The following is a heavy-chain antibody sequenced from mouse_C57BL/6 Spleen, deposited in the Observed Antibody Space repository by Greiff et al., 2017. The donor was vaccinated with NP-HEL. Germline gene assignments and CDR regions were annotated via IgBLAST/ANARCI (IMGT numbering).Heavy chain of an antibody. Sequence: VQLQQSGAELVRPGASVTLSCKASGYTFTDYEMHWVKQTPVHGLEWIGAIDPETGGTAYNQKFKGKAILTADKSSSTAYMELRSLTSEDSAVYYCTRVGVNYYGSSYGFAYWGQGTLVTVSA. J-gene: IGHJ3*01. D-gene: IGHD1-1*01. V-gene: IGHV1-15*01. CDR3: TRVGVNYYGSSYGFAY. CDR2: IDPETGGT. CDR1: GYTFTDYE.